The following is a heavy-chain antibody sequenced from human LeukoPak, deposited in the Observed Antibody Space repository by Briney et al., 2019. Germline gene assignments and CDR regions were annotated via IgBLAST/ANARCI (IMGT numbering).Heavy chain of an antibody. CDR1: GGSISSGGYY. J-gene: IGHJ4*02. Sequence: SQTLSLTCTVSGGSISSGGYYWSWIRQHPGKGLEWIGYIYYSGSTYYNPSLKSRVTISVDTSKNQFSLKLSSVTAADTAVYCCARASRYYDSSGCPDYWGQGTLVTVSS. D-gene: IGHD3-22*01. CDR3: ARASRYYDSSGCPDY. V-gene: IGHV4-31*03. CDR2: IYYSGST.